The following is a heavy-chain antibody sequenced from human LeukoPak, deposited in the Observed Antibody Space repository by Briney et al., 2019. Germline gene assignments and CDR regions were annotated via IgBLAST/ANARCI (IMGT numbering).Heavy chain of an antibody. V-gene: IGHV3-21*06. Sequence: KSGGSLRLSCAASGFTFSTYNMNWVRQAPGKGLEWVSSITSGGTYTYYADSVKGRFTTSRDNAKNSLSLQLSSLRAEDTAVYYCARGHYDISTASYKWTPDYWGQGILVTVSS. D-gene: IGHD3-9*01. CDR3: ARGHYDISTASYKWTPDY. J-gene: IGHJ4*02. CDR1: GFTFSTYN. CDR2: ITSGGTYT.